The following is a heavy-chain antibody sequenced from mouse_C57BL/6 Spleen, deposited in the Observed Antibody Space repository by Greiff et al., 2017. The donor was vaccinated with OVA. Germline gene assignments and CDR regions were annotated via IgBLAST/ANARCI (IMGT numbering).Heavy chain of an antibody. D-gene: IGHD2-5*01. J-gene: IGHJ1*03. CDR1: GYTFTSYD. CDR3: AREDYSNHWYFDV. Sequence: QVQLKQSGPELVKPGASVKLSCKASGYTFTSYDINWVKQRPGQGLEWIGWIYPRDGSTKYNEKFKGKATLTVDTSSSTAYMELHSLTSEDSAVYFCAREDYSNHWYFDVWGTGTTVTVSS. CDR2: IYPRDGST. V-gene: IGHV1-85*01.